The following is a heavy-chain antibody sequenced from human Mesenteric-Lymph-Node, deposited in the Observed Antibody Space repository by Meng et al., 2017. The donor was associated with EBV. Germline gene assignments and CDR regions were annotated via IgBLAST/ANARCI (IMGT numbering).Heavy chain of an antibody. CDR1: GFSLTTSGVR. Sequence: ITLKESGPTLVKPTQTLTLACSFSGFSLTTSGVRVGWVRQPPGKALEWLALIYWDDDERYSPSLKNRLTVTKDTSKNQVVLTMTNMDPADTGTYYCAHRRREDTGYHSAFHYWGPGILVTVSS. D-gene: IGHD5-12*01. J-gene: IGHJ4*02. CDR3: AHRRREDTGYHSAFHY. CDR2: IYWDDDE. V-gene: IGHV2-5*02.